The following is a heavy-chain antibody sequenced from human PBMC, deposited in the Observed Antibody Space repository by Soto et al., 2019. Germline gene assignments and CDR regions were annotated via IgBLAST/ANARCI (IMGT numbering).Heavy chain of an antibody. V-gene: IGHV4-34*01. J-gene: IGHJ3*02. CDR1: GGSFSGYY. Sequence: QVQLQQWGAGLLKPSETLSLTCAVYGGSFSGYYWSWIRQPPGKGLEWIGEINHSGSTNYNQSLKSRVTISVDTSKHQFSLKLSSVTAADTAVYYCARGGTYYYDSSCYYYWPYAFDIWGQGTMVTVSS. CDR2: INHSGST. D-gene: IGHD3-22*01. CDR3: ARGGTYYYDSSCYYYWPYAFDI.